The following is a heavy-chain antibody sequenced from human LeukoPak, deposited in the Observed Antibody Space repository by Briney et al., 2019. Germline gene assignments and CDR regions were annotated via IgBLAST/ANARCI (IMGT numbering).Heavy chain of an antibody. CDR1: GFTFSSYG. Sequence: GGSLRLSCAASGFTFSSYGMHWIRQAPGKGLEWVSYISSSGSTIYYADSVKGRFTISRDNAKNSLYLQMNSLRAEDTAVYYCARMGWLQSISYFDYWGQGTLVTVSS. CDR2: ISSSGSTI. D-gene: IGHD5-24*01. V-gene: IGHV3-48*04. J-gene: IGHJ4*02. CDR3: ARMGWLQSISYFDY.